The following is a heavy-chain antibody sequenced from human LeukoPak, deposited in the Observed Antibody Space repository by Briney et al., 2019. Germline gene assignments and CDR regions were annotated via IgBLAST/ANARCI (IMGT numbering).Heavy chain of an antibody. CDR2: INHSGST. V-gene: IGHV4-34*01. Sequence: SETLSLTCAVYGGSFSGYYWSWIRQPPGKGLEWIGEINHSGSTNYNPSLKSRVTISVDTSKNQFSLKLSSVTAADTAVYYCARRVPLDYWGQGTLVTVSS. CDR1: GGSFSGYY. CDR3: ARRVPLDY. J-gene: IGHJ4*02.